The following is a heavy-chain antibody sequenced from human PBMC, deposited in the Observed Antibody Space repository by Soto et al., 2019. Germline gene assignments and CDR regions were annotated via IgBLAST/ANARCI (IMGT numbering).Heavy chain of an antibody. CDR1: GFTFSSYA. V-gene: IGHV3-30-3*01. D-gene: IGHD2-15*01. CDR2: ISYDGSNK. CDR3: ARCFVDSCYSGVCCYYGMDI. J-gene: IGHJ6*02. Sequence: GGSLRLSCAASGFTFSSYAMHWVRQVPGKGLEWVAVISYDGSNKYSADSVKGRFTISRDNSKNTLYLQMNSPRAEGTAVHYEARCFVDSCYSGVCCYYGMDIWGQGTTVT.